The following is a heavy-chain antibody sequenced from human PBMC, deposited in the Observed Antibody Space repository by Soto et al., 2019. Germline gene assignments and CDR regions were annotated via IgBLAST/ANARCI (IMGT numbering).Heavy chain of an antibody. V-gene: IGHV3-23*01. D-gene: IGHD2-21*02. Sequence: PGGSLRLSCAASGFTFSVYGMNWVRQGPGKGLQWVSVVSASAGATYYADSVKGRFTISRDNSKNTMYMQMNSLRAEDTAVYYCVKGGSYCGGDFVGNWFDSWGQGPMITFSS. CDR1: GFTFSVYG. CDR3: VKGGSYCGGDFVGNWFDS. CDR2: VSASAGAT. J-gene: IGHJ5*01.